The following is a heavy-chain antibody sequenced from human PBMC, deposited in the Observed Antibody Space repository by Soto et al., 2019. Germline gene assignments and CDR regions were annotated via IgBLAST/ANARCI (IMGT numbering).Heavy chain of an antibody. J-gene: IGHJ6*02. CDR3: ARVGQDYYYGMDV. CDR2: MSSSGGDI. V-gene: IGHV3-11*01. CDR1: GFTFSDYY. Sequence: NPGGSLRLSCAASGFTFSDYYMTWIRQAPGKGLEWVSYMSSSGGDIYYADSVKGRFTISRDNAKDSLHLQMNSLRAEDTAVYYCARVGQDYYYGMDVWGQGTTVTVSS. D-gene: IGHD1-26*01.